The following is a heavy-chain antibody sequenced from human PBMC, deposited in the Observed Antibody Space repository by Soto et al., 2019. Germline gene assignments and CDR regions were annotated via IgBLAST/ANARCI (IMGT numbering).Heavy chain of an antibody. CDR1: GYTFTSYD. V-gene: IGHV1-8*01. J-gene: IGHJ6*02. CDR2: MNPNSGNT. CDR3: ARSHLRGYSYGFGAYYYYGMDV. Sequence: ASVKVSCKASGYTFTSYDINWVRQATGQGLEWMGWMNPNSGNTGYAQKFQGRVTMTRNTSISTAYMELSSLRSEDTAVYYCARSHLRGYSYGFGAYYYYGMDVWGQGTTVTVSS. D-gene: IGHD5-18*01.